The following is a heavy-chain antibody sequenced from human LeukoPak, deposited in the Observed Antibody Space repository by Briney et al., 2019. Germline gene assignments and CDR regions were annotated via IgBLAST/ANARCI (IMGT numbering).Heavy chain of an antibody. CDR1: GYTFTGYY. D-gene: IGHD4-23*01. Sequence: ASVKVSCKASGYTFTGYYMHWVRQAPGQGLEWMGWINPNSGGTNYAQKFQGRVTMTRDTSISTAYMELSRLRSDDTAVYYCARENSNIPALDYWGQGTLVTVSS. J-gene: IGHJ4*02. CDR3: ARENSNIPALDY. V-gene: IGHV1-2*02. CDR2: INPNSGGT.